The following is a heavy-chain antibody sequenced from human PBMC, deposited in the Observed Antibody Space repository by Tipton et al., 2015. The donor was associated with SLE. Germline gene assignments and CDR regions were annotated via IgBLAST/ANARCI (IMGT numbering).Heavy chain of an antibody. CDR2: INHSGSP. CDR3: ATYLSGAFDI. V-gene: IGHV4-34*01. CDR1: GGSFSDYY. J-gene: IGHJ3*02. Sequence: TLSLTCAVYGGSFSDYYWSWIRQAPGKGLEWIGEINHSGSPKSNPSLKSRVTISVDMSKNQFSLKLSSVTAADTAVYYCATYLSGAFDIWGQGTMVTVSS. D-gene: IGHD2/OR15-2a*01.